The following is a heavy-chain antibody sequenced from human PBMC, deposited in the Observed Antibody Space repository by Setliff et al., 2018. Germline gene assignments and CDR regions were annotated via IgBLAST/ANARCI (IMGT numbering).Heavy chain of an antibody. V-gene: IGHV1-69*05. Sequence: VQVSCKASGGTFISYGISWVRQAPGQGLEWMGGTIPIFGTTDYAQKFRGRVTIITDESTSTAFMQLSSLRSEDTAVYYCVREGVDSRSSTDYRYYMDVWGKGTTVTVSS. CDR2: TIPIFGTT. J-gene: IGHJ6*03. CDR1: GGTFISYG. CDR3: VREGVDSRSSTDYRYYMDV. D-gene: IGHD3-22*01.